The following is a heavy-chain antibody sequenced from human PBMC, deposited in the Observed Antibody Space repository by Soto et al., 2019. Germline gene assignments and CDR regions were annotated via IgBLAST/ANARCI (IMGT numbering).Heavy chain of an antibody. CDR3: ARSGPEHHYYYGMDV. V-gene: IGHV1-18*01. CDR1: GYTFTSYG. D-gene: IGHD7-27*01. Sequence: QVQLVQPGAEVKKPGASVKVSCKASGYTFTSYGIIWVRQAPGQGLEWMGWISAYNGNTRYAQKLQGRVTMTTDTSTSTAYMELRSLRSDDTAVYYCARSGPEHHYYYGMDVWGQGTTVTVSS. J-gene: IGHJ6*02. CDR2: ISAYNGNT.